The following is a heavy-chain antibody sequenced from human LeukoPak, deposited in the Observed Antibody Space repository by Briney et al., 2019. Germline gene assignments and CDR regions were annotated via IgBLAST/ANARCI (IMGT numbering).Heavy chain of an antibody. CDR1: GFTVSSNY. D-gene: IGHD3-10*01. J-gene: IGHJ6*03. CDR2: IYSGGST. CDR3: ARAPVPYYYGSGSYYTNYYMDV. V-gene: IGHV3-53*01. Sequence: GGSLRLSCAASGFTVSSNYMSWVRQAPGKGLEWVSVIYSGGSTYYADSVKGRFTISRDNSKNTLYLQMNSLRAEDTAVYYCARAPVPYYYGSGSYYTNYYMDVWGKGTTVIISS.